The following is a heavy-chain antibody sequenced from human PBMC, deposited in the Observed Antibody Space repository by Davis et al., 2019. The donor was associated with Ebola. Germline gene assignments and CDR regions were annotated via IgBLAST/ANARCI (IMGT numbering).Heavy chain of an antibody. CDR2: ISAYNGNT. J-gene: IGHJ3*02. Sequence: AASVKVSCKASGYTFTSYGISWVRQAPGQGLEWMGWISAYNGNTNYAQKLQGRVTMTTDISTGTAYMELRSLRSDDTAVYFCARTSIVGTTTTASDIWGQGTMVTVSS. CDR3: ARTSIVGTTTTASDI. D-gene: IGHD1-26*01. V-gene: IGHV1-18*01. CDR1: GYTFTSYG.